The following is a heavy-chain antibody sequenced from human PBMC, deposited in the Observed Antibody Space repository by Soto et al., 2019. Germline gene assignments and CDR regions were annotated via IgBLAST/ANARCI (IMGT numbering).Heavy chain of an antibody. V-gene: IGHV4-59*01. CDR3: AREGYSNCPHYYYYGMDV. D-gene: IGHD4-4*01. Sequence: QVQLQESGPGLVKPSETLSLTCTVSGGSISSYYWSWIRQPPGKGLEWIGYIYYSGSTNYNPSLKSRVTISVDTSKNQFSLKLSSVTAAATAVYYCAREGYSNCPHYYYYGMDVWGQGTTVTVSS. CDR1: GGSISSYY. CDR2: IYYSGST. J-gene: IGHJ6*02.